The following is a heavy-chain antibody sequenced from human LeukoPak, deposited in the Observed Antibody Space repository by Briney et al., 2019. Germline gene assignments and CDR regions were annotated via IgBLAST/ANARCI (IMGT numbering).Heavy chain of an antibody. V-gene: IGHV4-4*07. CDR1: GGSISSYY. CDR3: ARGKVVAGTPGQNSWDS. CDR2: IYTSGST. Sequence: SETLSLTCTVSGGSISSYYWNWIRQPDGKGLEWIGRIYTSGSTNYNPSLKSRVSMSVDTSKNQFSLKLSSVTAADTAVYYCARGKVVAGTPGQNSWDSWGQGTLVTVSS. D-gene: IGHD6-19*01. J-gene: IGHJ4*02.